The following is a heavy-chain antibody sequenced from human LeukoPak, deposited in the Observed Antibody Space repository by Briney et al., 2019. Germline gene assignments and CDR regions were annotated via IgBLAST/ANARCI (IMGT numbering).Heavy chain of an antibody. V-gene: IGHV3-73*01. D-gene: IGHD5-12*01. J-gene: IGHJ4*02. CDR2: IRSKANSYAT. CDR3: TSLSGYPDY. Sequence: GGSLKLSCAASGFTFSGSAMHWVRQASGKGLEWVGRIRSKANSYATAYAASVKGRFTISRDDSKNTAYLQMNSLKTEDTAVYYCTSLSGYPDYWGQGTLVTVSS. CDR1: GFTFSGSA.